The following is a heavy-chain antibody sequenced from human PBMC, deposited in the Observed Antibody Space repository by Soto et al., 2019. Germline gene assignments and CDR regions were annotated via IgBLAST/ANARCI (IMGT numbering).Heavy chain of an antibody. CDR2: IWYDGSNK. CDR3: ASVYGVVDASDV. Sequence: PGGSLRLSCAASGFTFSSYGMHWVRQAPGKGLEWVAVIWYDGSNKYYADSVKGRFTISRDNSRNTLYLQMNSLRAEDTAVYYCASVYGVVDASDVWGQGTTVTVSS. D-gene: IGHD2-15*01. V-gene: IGHV3-33*01. CDR1: GFTFSSYG. J-gene: IGHJ6*02.